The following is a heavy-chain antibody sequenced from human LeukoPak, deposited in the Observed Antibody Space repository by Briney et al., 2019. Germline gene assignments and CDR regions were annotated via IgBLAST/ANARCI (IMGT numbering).Heavy chain of an antibody. J-gene: IGHJ4*02. D-gene: IGHD3-22*01. CDR3: ATGVRSTNYYDISGYYLGVFDY. V-gene: IGHV1-24*01. CDR1: GYTLTELS. Sequence: ASVKVSCQVSGYTLTELSMHWVRQAPGKGPEWMGGFDPDDGDTIYAQKFQCRVTMTEDTATDTAYMELISLRSEDTAVYYCATGVRSTNYYDISGYYLGVFDYWGQGTLVTVSS. CDR2: FDPDDGDT.